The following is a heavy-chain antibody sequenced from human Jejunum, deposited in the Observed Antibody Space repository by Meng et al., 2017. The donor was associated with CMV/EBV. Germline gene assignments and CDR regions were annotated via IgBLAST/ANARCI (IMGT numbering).Heavy chain of an antibody. Sequence: TFSSCAMAWVRQAPGKGLEWLSVISRSGGDTYYADSVEGRFTISRDNSKNTLYLQMDSLRAEDTAVYYCAKESGAYQMLSYYGLDVWGQGTTVTVSS. CDR1: TFSSCA. CDR2: ISRSGGDT. J-gene: IGHJ6*02. V-gene: IGHV3-23*01. D-gene: IGHD2-2*01. CDR3: AKESGAYQMLSYYGLDV.